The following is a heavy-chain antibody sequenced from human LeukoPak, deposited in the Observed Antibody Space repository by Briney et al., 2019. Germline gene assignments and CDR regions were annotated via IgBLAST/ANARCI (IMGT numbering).Heavy chain of an antibody. CDR2: ISGGGGST. Sequence: GGSLRLSCAVSGFTFSSYAMSWVRQAPGKGLAWVSAISGGGGSTSYADSVKGRFTISRDNSKNTLYLQMSSLRAEDTAVYYCAKVILGVNVPHWFDPWGQGTLVTVSS. V-gene: IGHV3-23*01. J-gene: IGHJ5*02. D-gene: IGHD3-3*01. CDR1: GFTFSSYA. CDR3: AKVILGVNVPHWFDP.